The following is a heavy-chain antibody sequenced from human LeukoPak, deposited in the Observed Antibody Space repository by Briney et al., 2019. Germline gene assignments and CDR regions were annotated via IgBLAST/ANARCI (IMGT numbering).Heavy chain of an antibody. CDR1: GFTFSSYA. J-gene: IGHJ4*02. D-gene: IGHD3-22*01. CDR2: ISGSGGST. V-gene: IGHV3-23*01. CDR3: AKDSSSITMIVVVSFDY. Sequence: PGGSLRLSCAASGFTFSSYAMSWVRQAPGKGLEWVSAISGSGGSTYYADSVKGRFTISRENSKNTLYLQMNSLRAEDTAVYYCAKDSSSITMIVVVSFDYWGQGTLVTVSS.